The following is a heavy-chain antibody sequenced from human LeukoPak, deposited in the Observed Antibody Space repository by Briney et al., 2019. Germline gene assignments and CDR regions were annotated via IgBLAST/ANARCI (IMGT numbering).Heavy chain of an antibody. CDR1: GCTFSSSW. J-gene: IGHJ4*02. D-gene: IGHD2-8*01. CDR2: IREDGSQK. CDR3: ARGPTNGQAFDY. V-gene: IGHV3-7*01. Sequence: GGSLRLPCVASGCTFSSSWMTWVRQAPGKGLEWVASIREDGSQKTAVDSVRGRFTISRDNAKNSVYLQMDSLRAEDTAVYYCARGPTNGQAFDYWGQGTLVSVSS.